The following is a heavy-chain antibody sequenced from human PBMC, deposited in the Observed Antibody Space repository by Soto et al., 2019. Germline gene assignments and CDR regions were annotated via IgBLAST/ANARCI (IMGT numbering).Heavy chain of an antibody. Sequence: ASVKVSCKASGYTFTSYYMHWVRQAPGQGLEWMGIINPSGGRTTYAQKFQGRVTVTRDTSTTTVYMELSGLRSEDTAVYYCARGNIIVATIRDYYYYYMDVRGKGTTVTVSS. J-gene: IGHJ6*03. V-gene: IGHV1-46*03. CDR2: INPSGGRT. CDR1: GYTFTSYY. D-gene: IGHD5-12*01. CDR3: ARGNIIVATIRDYYYYYMDV.